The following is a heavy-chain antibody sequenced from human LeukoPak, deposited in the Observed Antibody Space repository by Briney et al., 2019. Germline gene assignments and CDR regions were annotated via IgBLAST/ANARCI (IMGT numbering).Heavy chain of an antibody. V-gene: IGHV4-61*01. CDR2: IYYSGST. CDR1: GGSVSSGSYY. Sequence: SETLSLTCTVSGGSVSSGSYYWSWIRQPPGKGLEWIGYIYYSGSTNYNPSLKSRVTISVDTSKNQFSLKLSSVTAADTAVYYCARAAADNWNYRMYYFDYWGQGTLVTVSS. D-gene: IGHD1-7*01. J-gene: IGHJ4*02. CDR3: ARAAADNWNYRMYYFDY.